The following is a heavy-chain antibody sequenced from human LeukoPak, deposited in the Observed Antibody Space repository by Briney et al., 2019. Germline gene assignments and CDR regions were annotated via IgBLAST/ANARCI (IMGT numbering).Heavy chain of an antibody. CDR3: ARERYCSGGGCFLHDFEH. CDR1: GFTFSRYW. J-gene: IGHJ4*02. D-gene: IGHD2-15*01. Sequence: PGGSLRLSCAASGFTFSRYWMHWVRQAPGTGLVWVSRINSDGRSTTYADSVQGRFTISRDNAKNTLYLQMNSLRAEDTAVYFCARERYCSGGGCFLHDFEHWGQGTLVTVSS. CDR2: INSDGRST. V-gene: IGHV3-74*01.